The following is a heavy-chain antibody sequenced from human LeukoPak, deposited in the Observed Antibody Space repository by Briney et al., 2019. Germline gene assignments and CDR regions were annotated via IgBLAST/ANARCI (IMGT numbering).Heavy chain of an antibody. J-gene: IGHJ4*02. CDR2: ISAYNGNT. CDR1: GYTFTSYG. V-gene: IGHV1-18*01. CDR3: ATYDYGDYDGY. Sequence: ASVKVSRKASGYTFTSYGISWVRQAPGQGLEWMGWISAYNGNTNYAQKLQGRVTMTTDTSTSTAYMELRSLRSDDTAVYYCATYDYGDYDGYWGQGTLATVSS. D-gene: IGHD4-17*01.